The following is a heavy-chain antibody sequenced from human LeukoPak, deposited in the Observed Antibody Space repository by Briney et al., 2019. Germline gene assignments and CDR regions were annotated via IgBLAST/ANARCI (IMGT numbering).Heavy chain of an antibody. Sequence: SETPSLTCTVSGGSISSYYWSWIRQPPGKGLEWIGYIYYSGSTNYNPSLKSRVTISVDTSKNQFSLKLSSATAADTAVYYCARQAAAGRLFDYWGQGTLVTVSS. V-gene: IGHV4-59*08. CDR1: GGSISSYY. J-gene: IGHJ4*02. CDR2: IYYSGST. CDR3: ARQAAAGRLFDY. D-gene: IGHD6-13*01.